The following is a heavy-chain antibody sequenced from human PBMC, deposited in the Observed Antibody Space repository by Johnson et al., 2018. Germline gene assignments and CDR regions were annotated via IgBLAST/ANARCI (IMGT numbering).Heavy chain of an antibody. D-gene: IGHD4/OR15-4a*01. V-gene: IGHV3-23*04. CDR3: ARGNYGDDRSWFDP. CDR2: ISGSDGST. Sequence: VQLVQSGGGLVQPGGSLRLSCAASGFTVSSNYMSWVRQAPGKGLEWVSAISGSDGSTYYADSVKGRFTISRDNSKNTLYLQMNSLRAEDTAVYYCARGNYGDDRSWFDPWGQGTLVTVSS. J-gene: IGHJ5*02. CDR1: GFTVSSNY.